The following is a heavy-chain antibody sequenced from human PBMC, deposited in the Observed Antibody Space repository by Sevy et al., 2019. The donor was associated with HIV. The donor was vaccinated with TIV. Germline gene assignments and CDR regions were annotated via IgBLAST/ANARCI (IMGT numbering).Heavy chain of an antibody. D-gene: IGHD6-19*01. V-gene: IGHV1-18*01. CDR2: ISTYNSIT. Sequence: ASVKVSCKASGYTFTTYGITWVRQAPGQGLEWMGWISTYNSITNYAQTFQGRVTMTTDTSTSTAYMELRSLRSDDTAVDYCARSTQVAGRSNWFDPWGQGTLVTVSS. CDR1: GYTFTTYG. CDR3: ARSTQVAGRSNWFDP. J-gene: IGHJ5*02.